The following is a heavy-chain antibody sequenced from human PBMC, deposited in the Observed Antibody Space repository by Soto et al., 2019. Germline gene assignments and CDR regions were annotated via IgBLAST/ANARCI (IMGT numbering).Heavy chain of an antibody. J-gene: IGHJ3*02. D-gene: IGHD3-22*01. Sequence: EVQLVESGGGLVQPGGSLRLSCAASGFTFSSYDMHWVRQATGKGLEWVSAIGTAGDTYYPGSVKGRFTISRENAKNSLYLQMNSLRAGDTAVYYCARALPRTYYYDSFDAFDIWGQGTMVTVSS. CDR1: GFTFSSYD. CDR3: ARALPRTYYYDSFDAFDI. CDR2: IGTAGDT. V-gene: IGHV3-13*01.